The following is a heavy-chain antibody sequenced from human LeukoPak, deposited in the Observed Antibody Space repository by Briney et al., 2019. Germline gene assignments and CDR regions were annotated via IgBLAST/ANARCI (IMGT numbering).Heavy chain of an antibody. D-gene: IGHD3-10*01. J-gene: IGHJ6*02. CDR3: ARETGNRRFGRDYYGMDV. Sequence: SQTLSLTCTVSGGSISSSGYYWSWIRQHPGKGLEWIGYIYYSGSTYYNPSLKSRVTISVDTSKNQFSLKLSSVTAADTAVYYCARETGNRRFGRDYYGMDVWGQGTTVTVFS. V-gene: IGHV4-31*03. CDR1: GGSISSSGYY. CDR2: IYYSGST.